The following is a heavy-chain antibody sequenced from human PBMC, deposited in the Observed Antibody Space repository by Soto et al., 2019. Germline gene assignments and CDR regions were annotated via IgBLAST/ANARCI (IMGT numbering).Heavy chain of an antibody. CDR3: ARGGRIAARPVWFDP. V-gene: IGHV3-21*01. CDR2: ISSSGYI. CDR1: GFNFNSYT. D-gene: IGHD6-6*01. J-gene: IGHJ5*02. Sequence: PGGSLRLSCAASGFNFNSYTINWVRQAPGKRLEWLSSISSSGYIFSTDSVKGRFTISRDNAKNSLYLQMNSLRAEDTAVYYCARGGRIAARPVWFDPWGQGTLVTVSS.